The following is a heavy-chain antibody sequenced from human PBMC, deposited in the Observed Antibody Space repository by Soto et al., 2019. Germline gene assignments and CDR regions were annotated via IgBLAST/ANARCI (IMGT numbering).Heavy chain of an antibody. Sequence: TSETLSLTCAVYGGSFSGYYWSWIRQPPGKGLGWIGEINHSGNTNYNPSLKSRVTISVDTSKNQFSLKLSSVTAADTAVYYCARGITRMTPYYYYMDVWGKGTTVTVSS. D-gene: IGHD3-22*01. V-gene: IGHV4-34*01. CDR2: INHSGNT. CDR1: GGSFSGYY. CDR3: ARGITRMTPYYYYMDV. J-gene: IGHJ6*03.